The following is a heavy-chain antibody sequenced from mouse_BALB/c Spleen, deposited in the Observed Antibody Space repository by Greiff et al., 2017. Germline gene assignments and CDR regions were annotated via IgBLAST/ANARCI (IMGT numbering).Heavy chain of an antibody. D-gene: IGHD2-4*01. V-gene: IGHV1-18*01. CDR1: GYTFTDYN. J-gene: IGHJ2*01. CDR3: ARSTMIIYYFDY. CDR2: INPNNGGT. Sequence: VQLKQSGPELVKPGASVKIPCKASGYTFTDYNMDWVKQSHGKSLEWIGDINPNNGGTIYNQKFKGKATLTVDKSSSTAYMELRSLTSEDTAVYYCARSTMIIYYFDYWGQGTTLTVSS.